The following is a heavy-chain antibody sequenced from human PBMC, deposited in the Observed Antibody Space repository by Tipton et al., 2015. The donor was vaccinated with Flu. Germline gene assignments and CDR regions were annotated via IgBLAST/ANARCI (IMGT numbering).Heavy chain of an antibody. D-gene: IGHD3-22*01. J-gene: IGHJ5*02. V-gene: IGHV4-61*02. Sequence: TLSLTCTVSGDSITSGNYYWTWIRQSAGKGLEWIGRVSSSGSTRYNPSLKGRATISLDMSRNQFSLKLISVTAADTAVYYCTSGTIYYDSRGFEYYRFGPWGQGSLVSVSS. CDR1: GDSITSGNYY. CDR2: VSSSGST. CDR3: TSGTIYYDSRGFEYYRFGP.